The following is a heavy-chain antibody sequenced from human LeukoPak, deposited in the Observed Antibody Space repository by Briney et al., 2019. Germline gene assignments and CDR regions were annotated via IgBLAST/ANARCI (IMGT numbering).Heavy chain of an antibody. CDR1: GFTFSSYW. V-gene: IGHV3-74*01. J-gene: IGHJ3*01. D-gene: IGHD3-22*01. CDR2: IISDGSSA. CDR3: ARGDYFDRAFDV. Sequence: GGSLRLSCAASGFTFSSYWMHWVRQAPGKGLVWVSRIISDGSSAAHADSVKGRFTMSRDNAKNMLYLQMNSLRAEVTAVYYCARGDYFDRAFDVWGQGTTVTVSS.